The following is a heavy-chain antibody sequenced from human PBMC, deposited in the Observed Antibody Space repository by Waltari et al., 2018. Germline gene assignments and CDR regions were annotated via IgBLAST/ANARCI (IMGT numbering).Heavy chain of an antibody. D-gene: IGHD1-7*01. CDR1: GYTFTSYA. J-gene: IGHJ4*02. CDR2: INAGNGNT. V-gene: IGHV1-3*01. Sequence: QVQLVQSGAEVKKPGASVKVSCKASGYTFTSYAMHWVRQAPGQRLEWMGWINAGNGNTKYSQKFQGRVTITRDTSASTAYMELSSPRSEDTAVYYCARGEGYNCNYGYWGQGTLVTVSS. CDR3: ARGEGYNCNYGY.